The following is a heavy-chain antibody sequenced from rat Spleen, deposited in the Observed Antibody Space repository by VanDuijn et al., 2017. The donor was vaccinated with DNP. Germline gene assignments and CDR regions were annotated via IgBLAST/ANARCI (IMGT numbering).Heavy chain of an antibody. CDR1: GFTFNTYW. CDR3: IRRGGKGLFSK. V-gene: IGHV5-58*01. Sequence: EVQLVETGGGLVQPGRSLKLSCVASGFTFNTYWMFWVRQAPGKGLEWVASVNTGGGITYYRDSVKGRFIVSRDNAKSTLDLQMDSLRSEDTATYFCIRRGGKGLFSKWGQGTLVTVSS. CDR2: VNTGGGIT. D-gene: IGHD3-1*01. J-gene: IGHJ3*01.